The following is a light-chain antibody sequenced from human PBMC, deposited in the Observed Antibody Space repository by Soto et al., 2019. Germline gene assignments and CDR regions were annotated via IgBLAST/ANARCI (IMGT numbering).Light chain of an antibody. J-gene: IGKJ2*01. CDR2: AAS. CDR3: QQSYSTPYT. Sequence: DIQMTQSPSSLSASVGDRVTITCRASQSITTYLHWYQKKPGKAPKLLIYAASSLQSGVQSRFSGSRSGTDFTLTISSLQPEDFATYYCQQSYSTPYTFGQGTELEIK. CDR1: QSITTY. V-gene: IGKV1-39*01.